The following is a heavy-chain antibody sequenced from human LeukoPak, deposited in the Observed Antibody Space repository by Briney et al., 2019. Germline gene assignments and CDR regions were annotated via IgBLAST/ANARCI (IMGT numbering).Heavy chain of an antibody. CDR1: GFTFGSYA. V-gene: IGHV3-23*01. Sequence: GGSLRLSCAASGFTFGSYAMSWVRQAPGKGLEWVSAISGSGGSTYYADSVKGRFTVSRDNSKNTLYLQMNSLRAEDTTVYYCAKASGQAGYCSSTSCHYTFDYWGQGTLVTVSS. D-gene: IGHD2-2*01. CDR3: AKASGQAGYCSSTSCHYTFDY. J-gene: IGHJ4*02. CDR2: ISGSGGST.